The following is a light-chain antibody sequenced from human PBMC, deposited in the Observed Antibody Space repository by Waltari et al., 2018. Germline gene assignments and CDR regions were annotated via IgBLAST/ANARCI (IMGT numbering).Light chain of an antibody. J-gene: IGLJ2*01. CDR2: DVT. Sequence: QSALTQPASVSGSPGQSITIPCTGTSSDIGSYNSVSWYQQHPGKAPKLIIFDVTNRPSGVSNRFSGSKSGNTASLIISGLQGEDEADYYCSSYMDTTALELFGGGTSLTVL. CDR1: SSDIGSYNS. CDR3: SSYMDTTALEL. V-gene: IGLV2-14*03.